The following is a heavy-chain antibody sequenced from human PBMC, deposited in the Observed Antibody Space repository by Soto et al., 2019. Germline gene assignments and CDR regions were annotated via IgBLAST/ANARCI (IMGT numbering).Heavy chain of an antibody. CDR1: GFAFTSYW. D-gene: IGHD2-15*01. J-gene: IGHJ4*02. CDR2: VKSDGTTA. CDR3: ASLFASTYSPRPFDF. V-gene: IGHV3-74*01. Sequence: PGGSLRLSCEASGFAFTSYWMHWVRQAPGKGLVWVAGVKSDGTTATYADSVRGRFTISRDNAKNTLYLQMNSLSAEDTAVYHCASLFASTYSPRPFDFWGQGTQVTVS.